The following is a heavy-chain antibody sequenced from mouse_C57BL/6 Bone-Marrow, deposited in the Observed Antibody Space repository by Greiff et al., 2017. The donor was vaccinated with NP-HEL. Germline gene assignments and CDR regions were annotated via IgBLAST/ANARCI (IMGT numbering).Heavy chain of an antibody. CDR2: IGPSDSYT. J-gene: IGHJ1*03. CDR1: GYTFTSYW. V-gene: IGHV1-69*01. D-gene: IGHD1-1*01. Sequence: QVQLQQPGAELVMPGASVKLSCKASGYTFTSYWMHWVKQRPGQGLEWIGEIGPSDSYTNYNQKFKGKSTLTVDKSSSTAYMQLSSLTSEDSAVYYCASLNYGSSYSYFDVWGTGTTVTVSS. CDR3: ASLNYGSSYSYFDV.